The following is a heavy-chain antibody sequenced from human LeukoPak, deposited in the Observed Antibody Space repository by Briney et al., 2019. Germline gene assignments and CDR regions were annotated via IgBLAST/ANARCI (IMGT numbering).Heavy chain of an antibody. CDR1: VFTFNSYA. Sequence: GGSLRLSCAASVFTFNSYAISWVRQAPGKGLECVSTISGGGGRTWYADSVKGRFTISRDNSKNTVDVQLNSLRAEDTAVYYCAKFRGSERTAIDSWGQGTLVTVSS. D-gene: IGHD1-1*01. J-gene: IGHJ4*02. CDR3: AKFRGSERTAIDS. CDR2: ISGGGGRT. V-gene: IGHV3-23*01.